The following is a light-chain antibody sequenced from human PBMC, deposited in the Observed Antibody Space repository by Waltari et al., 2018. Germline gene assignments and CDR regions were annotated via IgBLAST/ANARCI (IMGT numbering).Light chain of an antibody. J-gene: IGKJ3*01. CDR1: QSITNY. CDR2: DAS. CDR3: LQTYSTLMFS. V-gene: IGKV1-39*01. Sequence: DIQITQSPSSLSASVGDRVTMTCRASQSITNYLSWYQHKLGEAPNLLVYDASTLVSGLPSRLNGSGSGTEFTLTISSLQPEDLATYYCLQTYSTLMFSFGPGTKVDL.